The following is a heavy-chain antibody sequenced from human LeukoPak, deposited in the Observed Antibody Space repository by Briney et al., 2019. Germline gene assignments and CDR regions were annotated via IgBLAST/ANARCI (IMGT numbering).Heavy chain of an antibody. CDR3: AARQLGHFDY. Sequence: SETLSLTCAVYGGSFSGYYWSWLRQPPGKGLEWIGYIYYSGSTNYNPSLKSRVTISVDTSKNQFSLKLSSVTAADTAVYYCAARQLGHFDYWGQGTLVTVSS. CDR1: GGSFSGYY. J-gene: IGHJ4*02. D-gene: IGHD6-13*01. V-gene: IGHV4-59*08. CDR2: IYYSGST.